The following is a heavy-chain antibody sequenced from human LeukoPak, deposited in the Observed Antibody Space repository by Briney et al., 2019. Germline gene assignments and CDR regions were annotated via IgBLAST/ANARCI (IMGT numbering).Heavy chain of an antibody. D-gene: IGHD3-10*01. J-gene: IGHJ4*02. CDR3: AKEIYAYGSRGFDY. V-gene: IGHV3-23*01. CDR2: ISSSGDYT. CDR1: QFTFSYYA. Sequence: GGSLRLSCSASQFTFSYYAMTWVRQAPGKGLEWLLGISSSGDYTYYADSAKGRFTISRDNYKNTLHLQLNSLRVEDTAVYYCAKEIYAYGSRGFDYWGQGNPVTVSS.